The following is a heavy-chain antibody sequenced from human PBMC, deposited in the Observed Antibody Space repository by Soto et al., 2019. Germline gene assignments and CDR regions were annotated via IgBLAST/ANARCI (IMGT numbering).Heavy chain of an antibody. Sequence: PSETLSLTCTVSGGSISSSSYYWGWIRPPPGKGLEWIGYIYYSGSTNYNPSLKSRVTISVDTSKNQFSLKLSSVTAADTAVYYCARCPTTGGAAADFDYWGQGTLVTVSS. V-gene: IGHV4-61*05. D-gene: IGHD6-13*01. CDR3: ARCPTTGGAAADFDY. J-gene: IGHJ4*02. CDR1: GGSISSSSYY. CDR2: IYYSGST.